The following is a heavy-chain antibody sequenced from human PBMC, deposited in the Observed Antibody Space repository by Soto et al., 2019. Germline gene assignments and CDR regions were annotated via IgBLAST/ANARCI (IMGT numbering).Heavy chain of an antibody. Sequence: SETLSLTCTVSGGSISSSSYYWGWIRQPPGKGLEWIGSIYYSGNTYYNPSLKSRVTISVDTAKNQFSLKLSSVTAADTAVYYCARDKITGLFDYWGQGTLVTVSS. D-gene: IGHD2-8*02. CDR2: IYYSGNT. V-gene: IGHV4-39*02. CDR1: GGSISSSSYY. CDR3: ARDKITGLFDY. J-gene: IGHJ4*02.